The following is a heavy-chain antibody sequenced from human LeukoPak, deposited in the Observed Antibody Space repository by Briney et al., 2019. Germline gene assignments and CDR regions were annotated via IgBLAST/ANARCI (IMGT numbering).Heavy chain of an antibody. J-gene: IGHJ6*03. D-gene: IGHD5-18*01. Sequence: GGSLRLSCAASGFTFSSYSMNWVRQAPGKGLEWVSSISSSSSYIYYADSVKGRFTISRDNAKNSLYLQMNSLRAEDTAVYYCARKTWIQLWFYYYYYMDVWGKGTTVTVSS. CDR3: ARKTWIQLWFYYYYYMDV. V-gene: IGHV3-21*01. CDR1: GFTFSSYS. CDR2: ISSSSSYI.